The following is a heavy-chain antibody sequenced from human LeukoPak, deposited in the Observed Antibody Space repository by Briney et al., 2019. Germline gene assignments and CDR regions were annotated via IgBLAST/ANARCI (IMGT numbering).Heavy chain of an antibody. Sequence: GGSLRLSCAASGFAFNKAWMSWVRLAPGKGLEWVGRIKNKGDGGTTDYAAPVKGRFTVSRDDSKSTLYLQMNSLKTEDTAVYYCTTSGTPFEYWGQGTLVTVSS. V-gene: IGHV3-15*01. CDR1: GFAFNKAW. J-gene: IGHJ4*02. CDR2: IKNKGDGGTT. CDR3: TTSGTPFEY. D-gene: IGHD3-10*01.